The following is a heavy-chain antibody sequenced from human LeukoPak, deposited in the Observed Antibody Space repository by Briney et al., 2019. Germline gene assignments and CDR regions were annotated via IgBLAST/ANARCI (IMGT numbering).Heavy chain of an antibody. V-gene: IGHV3-48*04. CDR2: ISSSGSTL. Sequence: GGSLRLSCVASGFSFSRFSMNWVRQSPGKGLEWISYISSSGSTLYYADSVKGRFTISRDDAKNSLYLQMNSLRGDDTAMYYCAGERGGYGFYWGQGTLVTVSS. CDR1: GFSFSRFS. J-gene: IGHJ4*02. D-gene: IGHD5-12*01. CDR3: AGERGGYGFY.